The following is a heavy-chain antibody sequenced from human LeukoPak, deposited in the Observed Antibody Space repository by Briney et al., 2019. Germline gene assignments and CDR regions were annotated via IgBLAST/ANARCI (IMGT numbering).Heavy chain of an antibody. Sequence: GGSLRLSCAASGFTFSSYQMNWVRQAPGKGLEWVSYISSSGSTIYYADSVKGRFTISRDNAKNSLYLQMNSLRAEDTAVYYCASLRGVPIDPWGQGTMVTVSS. CDR3: ASLRGVPIDP. CDR1: GFTFSSYQ. V-gene: IGHV3-48*03. D-gene: IGHD2-2*01. CDR2: ISSSGSTI. J-gene: IGHJ5*02.